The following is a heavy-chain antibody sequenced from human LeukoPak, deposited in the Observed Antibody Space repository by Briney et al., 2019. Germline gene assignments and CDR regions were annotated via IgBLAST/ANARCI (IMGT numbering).Heavy chain of an antibody. CDR3: AKASTSPSGYYAYYFDY. D-gene: IGHD3-22*01. J-gene: IGHJ4*02. CDR1: GFTFSSYA. V-gene: IGHV3-23*01. CDR2: ISGSGGST. Sequence: PGGSLRLSCAASGFTFSSYAMSWVRQAPGKGLEWVSAISGSGGSTYYADSVKGRFTISRDNSKNTLYLQMNSLRAEDTAVYYCAKASTSPSGYYAYYFDYWGQGTLVTVSS.